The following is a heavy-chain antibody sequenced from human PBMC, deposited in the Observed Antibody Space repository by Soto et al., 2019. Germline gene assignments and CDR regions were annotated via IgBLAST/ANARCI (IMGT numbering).Heavy chain of an antibody. Sequence: SETRSLTCTVSGGSISSGDYYWSWIRQPPGKGLEWIGYIYYSGSTYYNPSLKSRVTISVDTSKNQFSLKLSSVTAADTAVYYCARDLVRLRARTFDPWGQGTLVTVSS. CDR3: ARDLVRLRARTFDP. V-gene: IGHV4-30-4*01. J-gene: IGHJ5*02. CDR1: GGSISSGDYY. CDR2: IYYSGST. D-gene: IGHD4-17*01.